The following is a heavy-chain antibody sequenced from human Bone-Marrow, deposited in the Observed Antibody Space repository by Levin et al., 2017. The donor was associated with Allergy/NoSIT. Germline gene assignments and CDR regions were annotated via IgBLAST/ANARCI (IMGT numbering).Heavy chain of an antibody. CDR3: VRDPTVTTRHDAFDI. CDR2: IKADGSEK. Sequence: PGGSLRLSCAASGFSLSRFWMSFFLQTPGKGLEWVAIIKADGSEKFYQDSVEGRFTTSRDNAKYSLYLQMFSLRIEDTAMYYCVRDPTVTTRHDAFDIWGQGTMVTVSS. V-gene: IGHV3-7*01. CDR1: GFSLSRFW. D-gene: IGHD4-17*01. J-gene: IGHJ3*02.